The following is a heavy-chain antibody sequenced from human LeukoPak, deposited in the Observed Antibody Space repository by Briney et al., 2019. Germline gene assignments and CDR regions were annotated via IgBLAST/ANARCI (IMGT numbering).Heavy chain of an antibody. CDR2: IIPILGIA. V-gene: IGHV1-69*04. J-gene: IGHJ4*02. CDR3: ARDYGDYFQ. Sequence: SVKVSCKASGGTFSSYAISWVRQAPGQGLEWMGRIIPILGIANYAQKFQGRVTITADKSTSTAYMELRSLRSDDTAVYYCARDYGDYFQWGQGTLVTVSS. D-gene: IGHD4-17*01. CDR1: GGTFSSYA.